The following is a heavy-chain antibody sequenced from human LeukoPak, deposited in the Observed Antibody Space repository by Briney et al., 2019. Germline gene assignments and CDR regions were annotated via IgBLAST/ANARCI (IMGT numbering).Heavy chain of an antibody. CDR3: ARDPTGDGDYYYYYGMDV. J-gene: IGHJ6*02. Sequence: ASVKVSCTASGYTFTGYYMHWVRQAPGQGLEWMGWINPNSGGTNYAQKFQGWVTMTRDTSISTAYMELSRLRSDDTAVYYCARDPTGDGDYYYYYGMDVWGQGTTVTVSS. CDR1: GYTFTGYY. D-gene: IGHD7-27*01. CDR2: INPNSGGT. V-gene: IGHV1-2*04.